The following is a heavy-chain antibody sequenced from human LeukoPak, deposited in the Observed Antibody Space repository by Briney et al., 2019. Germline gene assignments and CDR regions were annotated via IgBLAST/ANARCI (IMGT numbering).Heavy chain of an antibody. CDR3: GYGIAGATPFDY. Sequence: GGSLRLSCAASGFTFCSDAVGWGRPGPGEGGEWVSVISGSGASTYYADSVRGRFTISRDNSKNTLYLQMNSLRAEDTAIYYCGYGIAGATPFDYWGQGTLVTVSS. CDR2: ISGSGAST. D-gene: IGHD1-26*01. CDR1: GFTFCSDA. V-gene: IGHV3-23*01. J-gene: IGHJ4*02.